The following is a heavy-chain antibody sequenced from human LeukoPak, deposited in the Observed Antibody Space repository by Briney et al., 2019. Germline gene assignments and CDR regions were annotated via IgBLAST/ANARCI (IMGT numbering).Heavy chain of an antibody. CDR3: ATAKMYGSGRFDY. J-gene: IGHJ4*02. D-gene: IGHD3-10*01. CDR1: GGSISSYY. Sequence: SETLSLTCTVSGGSISSYYWSWIRQPPGKGLEWIGYIYYSGSTNYNPSLKSRVTISVDTSKNQFSLKLSSVTAADTAVYYCATAKMYGSGRFDYWGQGTLVTVSS. V-gene: IGHV4-59*08. CDR2: IYYSGST.